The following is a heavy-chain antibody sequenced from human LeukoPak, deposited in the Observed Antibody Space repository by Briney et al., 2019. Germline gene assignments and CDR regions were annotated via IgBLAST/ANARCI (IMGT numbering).Heavy chain of an antibody. Sequence: EASVKLSCKASGYTFTGHYIHWVRQAPGQGLEWMGWIHPNTGRTKYAQKFQGRVTMTRDTSSNTAYMELSSLRSADTAVYYCASEYKYDSSGANAFDIWGQGTMVTVSS. V-gene: IGHV1-2*02. CDR1: GYTFTGHY. D-gene: IGHD3-22*01. J-gene: IGHJ3*02. CDR3: ASEYKYDSSGANAFDI. CDR2: IHPNTGRT.